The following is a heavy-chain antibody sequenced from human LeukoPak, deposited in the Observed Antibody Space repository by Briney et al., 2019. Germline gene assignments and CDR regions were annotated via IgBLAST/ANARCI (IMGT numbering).Heavy chain of an antibody. J-gene: IGHJ5*02. CDR3: AKDRGDYHSGNENYFDR. CDR2: IGGSGGST. D-gene: IGHD3-10*01. V-gene: IGHV3-23*01. Sequence: GGSLRLSCAASGFTFSTYAMSWVRQAPGKGLEWVSGIGGSGGSTYFADSVKGRFIISRDNSKNTLYLQMSSLRAEDTAVYYCAKDRGDYHSGNENYFDRWGQGTQVTVSS. CDR1: GFTFSTYA.